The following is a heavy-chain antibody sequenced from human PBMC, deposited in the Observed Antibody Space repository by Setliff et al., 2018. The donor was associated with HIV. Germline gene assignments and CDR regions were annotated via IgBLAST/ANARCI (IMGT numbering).Heavy chain of an antibody. CDR1: GASITDGNYY. CDR3: ARQSTTSRDFDS. D-gene: IGHD2-2*01. V-gene: IGHV4-30-4*01. J-gene: IGHJ4*02. CDR2: VYYGPDT. Sequence: SETLSLTCTVSGASITDGNYYWSWIRQPPGKGLEWIGYVYYGPDTYYNPSLESRLTISIDASKNKFSLQLSSVTAADTAVYYCARQSTTSRDFDSWGQGTLVTVSS.